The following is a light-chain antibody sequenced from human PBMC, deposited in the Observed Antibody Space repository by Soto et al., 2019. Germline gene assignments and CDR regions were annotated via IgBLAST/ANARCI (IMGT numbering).Light chain of an antibody. CDR2: LNSDGSH. CDR3: QTWGTGIRV. J-gene: IGLJ1*01. V-gene: IGLV4-69*01. Sequence: QPVLTQSPSASASLGASVKLTCTLSSGHSSYAIAWHQQQPEKGPRYLMKLNSDGSHNKGDGIPDRLSGSSSGAERYLTISSLQSEDEADYYCQTWGTGIRVFGTGTKLTVL. CDR1: SGHSSYA.